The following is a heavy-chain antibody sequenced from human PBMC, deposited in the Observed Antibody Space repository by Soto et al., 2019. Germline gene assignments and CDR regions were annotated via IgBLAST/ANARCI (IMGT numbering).Heavy chain of an antibody. Sequence: QVQLVQSGAEVKKPGASVKVSCKASGYTFTSYGISWVRQAPGQGLEWMGWISAYNGNTNYAQKLQGRVTMTTDTSTSTAYMELRSLRSDDTAVYYCARASIAAAGASVYYYYYGMDVWDQGTTVTVSS. CDR2: ISAYNGNT. V-gene: IGHV1-18*01. CDR3: ARASIAAAGASVYYYYYGMDV. J-gene: IGHJ6*02. CDR1: GYTFTSYG. D-gene: IGHD6-13*01.